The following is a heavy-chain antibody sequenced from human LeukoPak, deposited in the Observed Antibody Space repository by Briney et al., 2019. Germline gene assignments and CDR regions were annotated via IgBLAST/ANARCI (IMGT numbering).Heavy chain of an antibody. CDR3: ANAHDYNDSSGWRDY. J-gene: IGHJ4*02. CDR1: GFTFSSSA. V-gene: IGHV3-23*01. CDR2: ISGSGGST. Sequence: PGGSLRLSCAASGFTFSSSAMSWVRQAPGKGPEWVSGISGSGGSTFYADSVKGRFTISRDNSKNTLYLQMNSLRAEDTAVYYCANAHDYNDSSGWRDYWRQGTLVTVSS. D-gene: IGHD3-22*01.